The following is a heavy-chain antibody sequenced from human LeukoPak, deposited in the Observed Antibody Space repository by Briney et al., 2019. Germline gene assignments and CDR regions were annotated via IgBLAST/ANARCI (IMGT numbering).Heavy chain of an antibody. J-gene: IGHJ4*02. D-gene: IGHD6-25*01. CDR2: IYPGDSDT. CDR3: ARQDGSGLHHFDY. Sequence: GESLKISCKGSGYSFTSYWIGWVRQMPGKGLEWMGIIYPGDSDTRYRPSFQGQVTISADKSISTAYLQLSSLKASDTAMYYCARQDGSGLHHFDYWGQGTLVTVSS. CDR1: GYSFTSYW. V-gene: IGHV5-51*01.